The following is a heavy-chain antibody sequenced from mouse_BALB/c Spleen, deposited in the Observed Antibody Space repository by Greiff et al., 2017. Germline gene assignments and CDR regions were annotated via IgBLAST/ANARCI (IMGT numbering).Heavy chain of an antibody. CDR1: GFTFSSYA. Sequence: EVQGVESGGGLVKPGGSLKLSCAASGFTFSSYAMSWVRQTPEKRLEWVASISSGGSTYYPDSVKGRFTISRDNARNILYLQMSSLRSEDTAMYYCARGGAYGNLYAMDYWGQGTSVTVSS. D-gene: IGHD2-1*01. J-gene: IGHJ4*01. CDR3: ARGGAYGNLYAMDY. CDR2: ISSGGST. V-gene: IGHV5-6-5*01.